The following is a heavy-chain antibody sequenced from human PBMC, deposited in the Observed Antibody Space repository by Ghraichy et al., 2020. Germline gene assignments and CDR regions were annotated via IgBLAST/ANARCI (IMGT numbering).Heavy chain of an antibody. V-gene: IGHV3-48*01. J-gene: IGHJ4*02. CDR2: INRFSSTI. Sequence: GGSLRLSCAASGFTFSDYSMNWFRQAPGKGLEWGAYINRFSSTIYYADSVKGRFTISRNNAKNSLYLQMNSLRAEDTAVYYCARDFIMVGSPSIRKDFDYWGQGTLVTVSS. CDR3: ARDFIMVGSPSIRKDFDY. D-gene: IGHD1-26*01. CDR1: GFTFSDYS.